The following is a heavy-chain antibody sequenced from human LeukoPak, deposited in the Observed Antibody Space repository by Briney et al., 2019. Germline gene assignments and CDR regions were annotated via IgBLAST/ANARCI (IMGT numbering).Heavy chain of an antibody. CDR1: GFTFSSYG. CDR2: ISGSGGST. J-gene: IGHJ4*02. CDR3: SPQFRIPRPSSYYFDY. V-gene: IGHV3-23*01. Sequence: GGSLRLSCAASGFTFSSYGMSWVRQAPGKGLEWVSAISGSGGSTYYADSVKGRFTISRDNSKNTLYLQMKSLKTEDTAVYYCSPQFRIPRPSSYYFDYWGQGTLVTVSS. D-gene: IGHD1-14*01.